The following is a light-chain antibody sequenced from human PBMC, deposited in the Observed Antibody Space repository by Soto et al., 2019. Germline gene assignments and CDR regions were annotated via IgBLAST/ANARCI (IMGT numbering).Light chain of an antibody. V-gene: IGLV2-23*01. CDR3: CSDAGRSTSWV. Sequence: QSVLTQPASVSGSPGQSITISCTGTISDVGSYDLVSWYQQHPGKAPKLMIYEGSKRPSGVSSRFSGSKSGNTASLTISGLQAEDEADYYCCSDAGRSTSWVFGGGTKLTVL. CDR2: EGS. CDR1: ISDVGSYDL. J-gene: IGLJ3*02.